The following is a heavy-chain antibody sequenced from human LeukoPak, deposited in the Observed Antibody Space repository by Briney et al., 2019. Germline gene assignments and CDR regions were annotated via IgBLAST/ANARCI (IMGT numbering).Heavy chain of an antibody. V-gene: IGHV1-46*01. CDR3: AREGGDTPMVKFDS. D-gene: IGHD5-18*01. Sequence: GASVKVSFKASGYTFTSYSIHWVRQAPGQGLEWMGIINPSGGTTTYTQKFQGRVTMTRDMSTSTVYMELSSLRSEDTGVYYCAREGGDTPMVKFDSWGQGTLVTVSS. J-gene: IGHJ4*02. CDR1: GYTFTSYS. CDR2: INPSGGTT.